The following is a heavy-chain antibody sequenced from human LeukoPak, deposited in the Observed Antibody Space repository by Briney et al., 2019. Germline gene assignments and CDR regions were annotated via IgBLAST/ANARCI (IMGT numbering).Heavy chain of an antibody. CDR3: ARLGIYCSGGSCYTRRYYYYYMDV. V-gene: IGHV4-39*07. Sequence: PSETLSLTCSVSGGSISSSSYYWGWIRQPPGKGLEWIGSIYYSGSTYYSPSLKSRVTISVDTSKNQFSLKLSSVTAADTAVYYCARLGIYCSGGSCYTRRYYYYYMDVWGKGTTVTTSS. CDR2: IYYSGST. CDR1: GGSISSSSYY. J-gene: IGHJ6*03. D-gene: IGHD2-15*01.